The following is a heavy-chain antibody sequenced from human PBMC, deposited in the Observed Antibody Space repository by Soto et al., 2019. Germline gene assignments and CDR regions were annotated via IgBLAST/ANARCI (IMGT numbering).Heavy chain of an antibody. CDR3: ARGHNYYDSSGYYYTYYYGMDV. CDR1: GGSFSGYY. J-gene: IGHJ6*02. CDR2: INHSGST. V-gene: IGHV4-34*01. D-gene: IGHD3-22*01. Sequence: SETLSLTCAVYGGSFSGYYWSWIRQPPGKGLEWIGEINHSGSTDYNPSLKSRVTISVDTSKNQFSPKLSSVTAADTAVYYCARGHNYYDSSGYYYTYYYGMDVWGQGTTVTVSS.